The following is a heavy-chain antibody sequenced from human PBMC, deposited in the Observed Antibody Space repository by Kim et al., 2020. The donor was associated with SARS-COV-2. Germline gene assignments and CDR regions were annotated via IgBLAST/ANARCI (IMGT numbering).Heavy chain of an antibody. CDR2: IYYSGST. V-gene: IGHV4-31*03. D-gene: IGHD1-1*01. CDR3: ARDSPTNADWYFEL. Sequence: SETLSLTCTVSGGSISSGGYYWSWIRQHPGKGLEWIGYIYYSGSTYYNPSLKSRVTISVDTSKNQFSLKLSSVTAADTAVYYCARDSPTNADWYFELWGRGTLVTVSS. J-gene: IGHJ2*01. CDR1: GGSISSGGYY.